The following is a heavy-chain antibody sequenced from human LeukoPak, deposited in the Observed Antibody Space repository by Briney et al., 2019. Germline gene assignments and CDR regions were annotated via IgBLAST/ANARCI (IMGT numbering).Heavy chain of an antibody. CDR2: INTDGRST. D-gene: IGHD1-1*01. Sequence: PGGSLRLSCAASGFTFNRYWMHWVRQAPGKGLVWVSRINTDGRSTSYADFVKGRFTISRDNAKNTLYLQMNSLRAEDTAVYYCVRERQQVQTDWFDPWGKGTLVTVSS. CDR3: VRERQQVQTDWFDP. CDR1: GFTFNRYW. V-gene: IGHV3-74*01. J-gene: IGHJ5*02.